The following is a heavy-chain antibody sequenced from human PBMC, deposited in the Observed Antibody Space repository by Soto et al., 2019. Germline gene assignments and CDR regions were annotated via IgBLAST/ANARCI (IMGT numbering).Heavy chain of an antibody. Sequence: SVKVSCKASGGSFGHSAINWVRQTPGQGLEWLGGFIPVYRTLNYAQKFQGRVTITADESTGTAYMTLSSLASDDTAVYYCATGVIWIGYFTVDSWGQGTRVTVSS. V-gene: IGHV1-69*13. CDR1: GGSFGHSA. D-gene: IGHD3-3*01. J-gene: IGHJ4*02. CDR2: FIPVYRTL. CDR3: ATGVIWIGYFTVDS.